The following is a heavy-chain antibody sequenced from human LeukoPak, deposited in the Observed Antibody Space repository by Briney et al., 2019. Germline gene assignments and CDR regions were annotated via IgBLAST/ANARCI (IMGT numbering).Heavy chain of an antibody. CDR2: ISDDGSKE. D-gene: IGHD3-3*01. CDR1: GFTFSNYG. V-gene: IGHV3-30*03. Sequence: GGSLRLSCAASGFTFSNYGIHCVRQAPGKGLEWVAVISDDGSKEYYADSVKGRFTISRDNSKNTLYLQLNSLRPEDTAVYYCATSGFYTVRGVCDIWGQGTMVTVSS. CDR3: ATSGFYTVRGVCDI. J-gene: IGHJ3*02.